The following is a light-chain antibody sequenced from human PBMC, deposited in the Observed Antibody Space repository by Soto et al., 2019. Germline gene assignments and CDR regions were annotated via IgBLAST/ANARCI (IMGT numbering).Light chain of an antibody. CDR2: EVS. Sequence: QSALTQPASVSGSPGQSITISCTGTSSDVGGHKYVSWYQQHPGKAPKLMIYEVSRRPSGVSHRFSGSKSGNTASLTISGLQAEDEADYYCNSYTSSRTWVFGGGTKLTVL. V-gene: IGLV2-14*01. J-gene: IGLJ3*02. CDR3: NSYTSSRTWV. CDR1: SSDVGGHKY.